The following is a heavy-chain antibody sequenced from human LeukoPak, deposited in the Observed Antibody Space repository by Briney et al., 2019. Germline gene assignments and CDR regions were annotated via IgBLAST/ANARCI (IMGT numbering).Heavy chain of an antibody. CDR1: GFTFSSYE. J-gene: IGHJ4*02. CDR2: ISSSGSTI. D-gene: IGHD2-15*01. Sequence: PGGSLRLSCAASGFTFSSYEMNWVRQAPGKGLEWVSYISSSGSTIYYADSVKGRFTISRDNAKNSLYLQMNSLRAEDTAVYYCARPPSYCSGGSCYSGGDYWGQGTLVTVSS. V-gene: IGHV3-48*03. CDR3: ARPPSYCSGGSCYSGGDY.